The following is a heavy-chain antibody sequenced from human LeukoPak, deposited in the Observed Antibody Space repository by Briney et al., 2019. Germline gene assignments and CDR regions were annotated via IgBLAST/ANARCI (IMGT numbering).Heavy chain of an antibody. Sequence: ASVKVSCKASGYTFTSYDINWVRQATGQGLEWMGWMNPNSGNTGYAQKFQGRVTITRNTSISTAYMELSSLRSEDTAVYYCARGPSVRGWRNSYYYYYYYMDVWGKGTTVTVSS. CDR1: GYTFTSYD. J-gene: IGHJ6*03. CDR2: MNPNSGNT. V-gene: IGHV1-8*03. D-gene: IGHD4-23*01. CDR3: ARGPSVRGWRNSYYYYYYYMDV.